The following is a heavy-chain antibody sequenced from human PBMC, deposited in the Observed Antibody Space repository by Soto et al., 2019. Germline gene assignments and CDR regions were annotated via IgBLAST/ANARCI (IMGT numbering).Heavy chain of an antibody. J-gene: IGHJ6*02. V-gene: IGHV4-61*03. Sequence: SETLSLSCIVSGDSVTSGSYYWTWLRQPPGKGLEWIGYISYTGRTKYNPSLQSRVTISVDTSKNDFSLNLSSVTAADTAVYFCAREWGLLPYYVMNVWGHGTAVTVSS. CDR2: ISYTGRT. D-gene: IGHD7-27*01. CDR3: AREWGLLPYYVMNV. CDR1: GDSVTSGSYY.